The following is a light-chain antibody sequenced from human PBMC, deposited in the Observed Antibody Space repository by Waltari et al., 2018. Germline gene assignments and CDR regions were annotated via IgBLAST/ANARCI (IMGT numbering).Light chain of an antibody. CDR3: CSYAGSSTSV. CDR1: SIDVGSYNL. J-gene: IGLJ1*01. CDR2: EVS. Sequence: QSSLTQPASVSGSPGQSITISCTGTSIDVGSYNLFSWYQQHPGKAPKLMIYEVSKRPSGVSNRFSGSKSGNTASLTISGLQAEDEADYYCCSYAGSSTSVFGTGTKVTVL. V-gene: IGLV2-23*02.